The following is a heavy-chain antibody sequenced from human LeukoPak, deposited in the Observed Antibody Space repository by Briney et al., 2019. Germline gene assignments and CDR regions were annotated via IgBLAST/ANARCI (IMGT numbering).Heavy chain of an antibody. Sequence: PSQTLSLTCAVSGGSISSGGYSWSWIRQPPGKGLEWIGYIYHSGSTNYNPSLKSRVTISVDTSKNQFSLKLSSVTAADTAVYYCARAGPTLSYYTDYWGQGTLVTVSS. CDR1: GGSISSGGYS. V-gene: IGHV4-30-2*01. J-gene: IGHJ4*02. D-gene: IGHD3-10*01. CDR2: IYHSGST. CDR3: ARAGPTLSYYTDY.